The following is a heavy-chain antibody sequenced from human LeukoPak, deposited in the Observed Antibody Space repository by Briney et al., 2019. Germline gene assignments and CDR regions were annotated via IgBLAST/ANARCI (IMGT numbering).Heavy chain of an antibody. V-gene: IGHV3-53*04. D-gene: IGHD3-3*01. CDR3: ASRFYGRLGVDY. J-gene: IGHJ4*01. CDR1: GFTVSSNY. Sequence: GGYVTLSCAASGFTVSSNYMSWVRQAPGKGLEWVSVIYSGGSTYYADSVKGRFTISRHNSKNTLYLQMNSLRAEDTAVYYCASRFYGRLGVDYWGQGTRVTVSS. CDR2: IYSGGST.